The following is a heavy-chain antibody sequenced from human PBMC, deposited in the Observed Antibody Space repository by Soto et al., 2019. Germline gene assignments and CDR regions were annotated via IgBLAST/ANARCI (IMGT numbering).Heavy chain of an antibody. J-gene: IGHJ4*02. D-gene: IGHD6-19*01. CDR1: GGTFSSYA. V-gene: IGHV1-69*13. CDR2: IIPIFGTA. CDR3: ARSRWIAVAGTTPFDY. Sequence: SVKVSCKASGGTFSSYANSWVRQAPGQGLEWMGGIIPIFGTANYAQKFQGRVTITADESTSTAYMELSSLRSEDTAVYYCARSRWIAVAGTTPFDYWGQGTLVTVSS.